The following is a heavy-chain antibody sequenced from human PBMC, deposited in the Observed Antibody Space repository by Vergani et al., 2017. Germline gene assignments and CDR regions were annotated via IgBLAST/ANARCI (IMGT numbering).Heavy chain of an antibody. D-gene: IGHD6-6*01. Sequence: QVQLQESGPGLVKPSETLSLTCTVSGGSVSSGSYYWSWIRQPPGKGLEWIGYIYYSGSTNYNPSPKSRVTISVDTSKNQFSLKLSSVTAADTAVYYCAREALGYVAALSVRWFDPWGQGTLVTVSS. V-gene: IGHV4-61*01. CDR1: GGSVSSGSYY. CDR3: AREALGYVAALSVRWFDP. CDR2: IYYSGST. J-gene: IGHJ5*02.